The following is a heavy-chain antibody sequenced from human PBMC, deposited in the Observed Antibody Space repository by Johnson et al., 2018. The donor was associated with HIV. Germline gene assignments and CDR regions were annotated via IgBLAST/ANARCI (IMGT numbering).Heavy chain of an antibody. Sequence: VQLVESGGGVVQPGRSLRLSCVASGFTVSGDYMSWVRQTPRKGLEWVALLYRDGTTYYADSVNGRFVISRDDSKNTLYLYMSSLSAEDTAVYYCARLRQEANCRGGCHWAIWGQGTLVTVSS. CDR2: LYRDGTT. D-gene: IGHD2-21*02. V-gene: IGHV3-66*04. CDR3: ARLRQEANCRGGCHWAI. CDR1: GFTVSGDY. J-gene: IGHJ3*02.